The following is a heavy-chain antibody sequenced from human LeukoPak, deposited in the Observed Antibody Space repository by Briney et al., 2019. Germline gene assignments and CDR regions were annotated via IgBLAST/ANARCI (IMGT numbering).Heavy chain of an antibody. D-gene: IGHD3-10*01. CDR1: GGSISSGTYY. J-gene: IGHJ4*02. V-gene: IGHV4-61*02. CDR3: AGALWFGELLI. CDR2: IYSTGRT. Sequence: SETLSLTCTVSGGSISSGTYYWSWIRQPAGKGLEWIGRIYSTGRTNYSPSLKSRVTISVDTSKNQFSLKLNSVTAADTAIYYCAGALWFGELLIWGRGTLVTVSS.